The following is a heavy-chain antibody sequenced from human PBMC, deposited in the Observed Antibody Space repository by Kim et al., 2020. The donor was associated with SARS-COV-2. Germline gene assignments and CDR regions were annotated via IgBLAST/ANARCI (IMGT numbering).Heavy chain of an antibody. D-gene: IGHD2-15*01. Sequence: GGSLRLSCAASGFTFDDYAMHWVRQAPGKGLEWVSLISGDGGSTYYADSVKGRFTISRDNSKNSLYLQMNSLRTEDTALYYCAKERYYCSGGSCYPYGMGVWGQGTTVTVSS. CDR2: ISGDGGST. CDR1: GFTFDDYA. V-gene: IGHV3-43*02. CDR3: AKERYYCSGGSCYPYGMGV. J-gene: IGHJ6*02.